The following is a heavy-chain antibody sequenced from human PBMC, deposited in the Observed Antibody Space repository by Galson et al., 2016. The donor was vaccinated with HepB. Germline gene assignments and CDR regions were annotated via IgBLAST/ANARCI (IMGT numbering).Heavy chain of an antibody. Sequence: ETLSLTCDVSGGSISDYYWSWIRQPPGKGLEWIGYIYYDGNTNYNPSLKSRVTMSIASKNQFSLKLSSVTAADTAVYYCARGFRGRTYYFDYWGQGTLVTVSS. V-gene: IGHV4-59*01. CDR3: ARGFRGRTYYFDY. CDR1: GGSISDYY. D-gene: IGHD3-10*01. J-gene: IGHJ4*02. CDR2: IYYDGNT.